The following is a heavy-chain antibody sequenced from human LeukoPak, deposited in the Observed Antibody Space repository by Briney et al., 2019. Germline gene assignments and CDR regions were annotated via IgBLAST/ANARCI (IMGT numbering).Heavy chain of an antibody. Sequence: PSETLSLTCTVSGGSIRSDYWDWIRQPPGKGLEWIGYIHNSGRNSYNPSLKSRVTISVDTSRKQFSLRLSSVTAADTAVYYCARDLELERNRWNYFESWGQGALVTVSS. J-gene: IGHJ4*02. D-gene: IGHD1-1*01. CDR1: GGSIRSDY. CDR2: IHNSGRN. V-gene: IGHV4-59*01. CDR3: ARDLELERNRWNYFES.